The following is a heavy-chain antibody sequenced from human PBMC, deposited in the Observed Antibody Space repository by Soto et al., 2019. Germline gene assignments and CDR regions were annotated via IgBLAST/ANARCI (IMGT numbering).Heavy chain of an antibody. J-gene: IGHJ5*02. CDR3: ARNYGSGSYAQNWFDP. V-gene: IGHV5-51*01. CDR2: IYPGDSDT. D-gene: IGHD3-10*01. Sequence: GESLKISCRVSGYRFTSYWIGWVRQMPGKGLECMGIIYPGDSDTRYSPSFQGQVTISADKSISTAYLQWSSLKASDTAMYYCARNYGSGSYAQNWFDPWGQGTLVTVSS. CDR1: GYRFTSYW.